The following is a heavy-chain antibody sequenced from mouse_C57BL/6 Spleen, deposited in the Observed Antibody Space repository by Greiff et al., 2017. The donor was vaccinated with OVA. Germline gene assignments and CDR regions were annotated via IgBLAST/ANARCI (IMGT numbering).Heavy chain of an antibody. CDR3: ARKGSNYHAMDY. D-gene: IGHD2-5*01. CDR2: IWSGGSS. CDR1: GFSLTSYG. Sequence: QVQLQQSGPGLVQPSQSLSITCTVSGFSLTSYGVHWVRQSPGQGLEWLGVIWSGGSSDYNAAFISSLSISKDNSKSQVFFKMNSLQADDTAIYDCARKGSNYHAMDYWGQGTSVTVSS. V-gene: IGHV2-2*01. J-gene: IGHJ4*01.